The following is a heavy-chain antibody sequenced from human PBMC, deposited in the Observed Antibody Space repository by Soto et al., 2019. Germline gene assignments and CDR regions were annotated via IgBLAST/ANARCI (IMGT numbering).Heavy chain of an antibody. CDR1: GGTFSSYT. CDR2: IIPILGIA. Sequence: QVQLVQSGAEVKKPGSSVKVSCKASGGTFSSYTISWVRQAPGQGLEWMGRIIPILGIANYAQKFQCRVTITADKSTSTAYMELSSLRSEDTAVYYCARVNYYYYGMDVWGQGTTVTVSS. V-gene: IGHV1-69*02. J-gene: IGHJ6*02. CDR3: ARVNYYYYGMDV.